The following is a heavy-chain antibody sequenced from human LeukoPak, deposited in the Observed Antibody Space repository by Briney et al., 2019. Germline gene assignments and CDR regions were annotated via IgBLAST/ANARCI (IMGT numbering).Heavy chain of an antibody. V-gene: IGHV3-23*01. CDR1: GFIFSSYA. J-gene: IGHJ4*02. CDR2: IGSSGGST. CDR3: AKGYCSSTSCPLGX. D-gene: IGHD2-2*01. Sequence: GGSLRLSCAASGFIFSSYAMSWVRQAPGKGLEWVSTIGSSGGSTYYADSVKGRFTISRANSKNTLYLQMNTLRAEDTAVYYCAKGYCSSTSCPLGXWGQXTLXT.